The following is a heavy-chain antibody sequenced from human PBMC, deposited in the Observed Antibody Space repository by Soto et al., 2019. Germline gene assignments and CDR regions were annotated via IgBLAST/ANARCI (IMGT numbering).Heavy chain of an antibody. V-gene: IGHV6-1*01. J-gene: IGHJ3*02. Sequence: SQTLSLTCAISGDSVSSNSAAWNWIRQSPSRGLEWLGRTYYRSKWYNDYAVSVKSRITINPDTSKNQFSLQLNSVTPEDTAVYYCARDLVVVITPGGAFDIWGQGTMVTVSS. D-gene: IGHD3-22*01. CDR3: ARDLVVVITPGGAFDI. CDR2: TYYRSKWYN. CDR1: GDSVSSNSAA.